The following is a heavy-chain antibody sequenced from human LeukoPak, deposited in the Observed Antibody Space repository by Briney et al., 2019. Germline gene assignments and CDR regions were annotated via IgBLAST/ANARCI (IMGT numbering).Heavy chain of an antibody. D-gene: IGHD3-22*01. CDR1: GFSFSGSA. Sequence: GGSLRISCAASGFSFSGSAMHWVRQASGKGLEWVGRIRSKANSYATTYAASVKGRFTISRDDSKSAAYLQMTSLKTEDTAVYFCTGSYYDSSGYYFRPFDIWGQGTMVTVSS. V-gene: IGHV3-73*01. CDR3: TGSYYDSSGYYFRPFDI. CDR2: IRSKANSYAT. J-gene: IGHJ3*02.